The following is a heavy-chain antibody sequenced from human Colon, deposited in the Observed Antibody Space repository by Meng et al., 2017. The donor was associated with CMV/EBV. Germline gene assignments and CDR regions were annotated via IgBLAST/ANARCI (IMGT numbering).Heavy chain of an antibody. CDR1: GASINSGDYY. Sequence: SETLSLTCAVSGASINSGDYYWAWIRQSPGKGLEWLGYIHHSGNSFYNPSLKSRLSISVDTPNKRFSLNLRSVTAADTAVYYCARDRGVEFFDSWGQGTLVTVSS. CDR3: ARDRGVEFFDS. V-gene: IGHV4-30-4*08. J-gene: IGHJ4*02. D-gene: IGHD3-10*01. CDR2: IHHSGNS.